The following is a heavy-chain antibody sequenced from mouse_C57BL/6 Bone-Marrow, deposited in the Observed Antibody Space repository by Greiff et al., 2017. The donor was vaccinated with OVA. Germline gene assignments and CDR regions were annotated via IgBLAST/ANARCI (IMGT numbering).Heavy chain of an antibody. J-gene: IGHJ3*01. CDR3: ARDYGTWFAY. V-gene: IGHV1-64*01. D-gene: IGHD1-1*01. Sequence: QVQLQQSGAELVKPGASVKLSCKASGYTFTSYWMHWVKQRPGQGLEWIGMIHPNSGSTNYNEKFKSKATLTVDKSSSTAYMQLSSLTAEDSAVYYCARDYGTWFAYWGQGTLVTVSA. CDR1: GYTFTSYW. CDR2: IHPNSGST.